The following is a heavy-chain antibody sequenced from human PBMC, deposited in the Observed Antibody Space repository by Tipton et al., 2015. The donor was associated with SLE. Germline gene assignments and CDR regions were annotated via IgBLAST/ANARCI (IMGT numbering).Heavy chain of an antibody. CDR1: GFTFSSYW. V-gene: IGHV3-74*01. D-gene: IGHD2-21*01. Sequence: SLRLSCAASGFTFSSYWMHWVRHVPGKGLVWVSRINSDGARTTYADSVKGRFTISRDNAKNTLYLQMNNLRAEDTALYYCARGRQVVVIAPVGYWGQGTLITVSS. J-gene: IGHJ4*02. CDR3: ARGRQVVVIAPVGY. CDR2: INSDGART.